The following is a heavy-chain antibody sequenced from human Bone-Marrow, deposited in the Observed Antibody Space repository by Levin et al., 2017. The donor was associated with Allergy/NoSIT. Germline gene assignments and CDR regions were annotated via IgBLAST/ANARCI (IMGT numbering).Heavy chain of an antibody. Sequence: SQTLSLTCSVPGGSISGSSYYWGWIRQPPGKGLEWIANIHHSGRTSYNPSLKSRVTLLVDTSKNQFSLKLTSVTAADPALYYCAGYGGSNFSAWFDPWGQGSLVTVSS. CDR1: GGSISGSSYY. CDR2: IHHSGRT. CDR3: AGYGGSNFSAWFDP. V-gene: IGHV4-39*01. D-gene: IGHD2-15*01. J-gene: IGHJ5*02.